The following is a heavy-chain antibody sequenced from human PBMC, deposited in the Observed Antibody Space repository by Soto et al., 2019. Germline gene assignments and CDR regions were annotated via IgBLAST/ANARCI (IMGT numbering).Heavy chain of an antibody. D-gene: IGHD3-16*01. J-gene: IGHJ6*02. CDR1: GFNLSNYA. Sequence: EVQLVESGGGLVQPGGSQRLSCAACGFNLSNYAINLVRQAPGKGLEWVSSISSDSKYIYHADTVKGRFSISRDQASNSVDLQMDGLRDEHTSVYYCARIKVGKSFFSNVDVYDMDVWGQGTTVTVSS. CDR2: ISSDSKYI. CDR3: ARIKVGKSFFSNVDVYDMDV. V-gene: IGHV3-48*02.